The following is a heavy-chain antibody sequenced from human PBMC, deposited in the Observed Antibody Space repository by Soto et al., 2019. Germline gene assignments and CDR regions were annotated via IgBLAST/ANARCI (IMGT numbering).Heavy chain of an antibody. J-gene: IGHJ4*02. CDR3: ARDNGGPDY. Sequence: QVQLVESGGGVVQPGRSLRLSCAASGFTFSSYAMHWVRQSPGKGLEGVAVISYDGSNKYYADSVKGRFTISRDNSKNTLYLQMNSLRAEDTAVYYCARDNGGPDYWGQGTLVTVSS. CDR1: GFTFSSYA. V-gene: IGHV3-30-3*01. CDR2: ISYDGSNK.